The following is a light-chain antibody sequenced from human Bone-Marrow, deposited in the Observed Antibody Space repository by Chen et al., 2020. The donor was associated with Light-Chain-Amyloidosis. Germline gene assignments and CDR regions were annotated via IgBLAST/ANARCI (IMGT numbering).Light chain of an antibody. CDR3: SSFTSRSTRV. J-gene: IGLJ3*02. CDR2: EVS. V-gene: IGLV2-14*01. Sequence: QSALTQPASVSGSPGQSITISCTGTSIDVGGYNYVSWYQHHPGEAPKLMIYEVSSRPSGVSNRFSGSKSGNTASLTISGLQAEDEADYYCSSFTSRSTRVFGGGTKLTVL. CDR1: SIDVGGYNY.